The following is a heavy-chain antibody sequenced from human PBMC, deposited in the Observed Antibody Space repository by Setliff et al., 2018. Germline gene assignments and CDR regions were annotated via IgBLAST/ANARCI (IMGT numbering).Heavy chain of an antibody. J-gene: IGHJ6*03. CDR3: VRTDYSDGRYSMDV. CDR2: IYHSGST. V-gene: IGHV4-4*02. D-gene: IGHD6-19*01. CDR1: GGSISSSNW. Sequence: SETLSLTCAVSGGSISSSNWWSWVRQPPGKGLEWIGEIYHSGSTNYNPSLKSRVTISVDKSKNQFSLGLSSVIAADTAVYYCVRTDYSDGRYSMDVWGKGTTVTVSS.